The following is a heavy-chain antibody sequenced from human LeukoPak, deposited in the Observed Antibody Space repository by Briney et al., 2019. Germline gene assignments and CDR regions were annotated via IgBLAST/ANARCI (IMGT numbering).Heavy chain of an antibody. CDR3: FMTELDSAFDI. CDR2: INPNSGGT. D-gene: IGHD1-1*01. Sequence: ASVKVSCKASGYTFTGYYMHWVRQAPGQGLEWMGWINPNSGGTNYAQRFQGRVTMTRDTSISTAYMELSRLRSDDTAVYYCFMTELDSAFDIWGQGTMVTVSS. CDR1: GYTFTGYY. J-gene: IGHJ3*02. V-gene: IGHV1-2*02.